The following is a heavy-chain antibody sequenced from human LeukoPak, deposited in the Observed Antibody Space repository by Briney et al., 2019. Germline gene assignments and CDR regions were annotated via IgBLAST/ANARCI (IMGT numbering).Heavy chain of an antibody. D-gene: IGHD5-18*01. V-gene: IGHV3-30-3*01. CDR3: ARAPNPIQLWLRNFDY. Sequence: PGGSLRLSCAASGFTFSSYAMHWVRQAPGKGLEWVAVISYDGSNKYYADSVKGRFTISRDNSKNTLYLQMNSLRAEDPAVYYCARAPNPIQLWLRNFDYWGQGTLVTVSS. CDR1: GFTFSSYA. J-gene: IGHJ4*02. CDR2: ISYDGSNK.